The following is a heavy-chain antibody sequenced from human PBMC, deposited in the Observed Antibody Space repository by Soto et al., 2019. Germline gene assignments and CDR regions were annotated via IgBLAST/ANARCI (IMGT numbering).Heavy chain of an antibody. CDR1: GGSISSSSYY. D-gene: IGHD1-26*01. V-gene: IGHV4-39*01. CDR2: IYYSGST. Sequence: QLQLQESGPGLVKPSETLSLTCTVSGGSISSSSYYWGWIRQPPGKGLEWIGSIYYSGSTYDNPSLKSRVTISVDTSKNQFSLKLSSVTAADTAVYYCARHPGGLGALDYWGQGTLVTVSS. CDR3: ARHPGGLGALDY. J-gene: IGHJ4*02.